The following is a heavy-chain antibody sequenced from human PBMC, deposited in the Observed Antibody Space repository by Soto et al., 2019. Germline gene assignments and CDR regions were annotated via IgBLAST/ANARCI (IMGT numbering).Heavy chain of an antibody. CDR3: AKDFDYYYYEMDV. V-gene: IGHV1-3*01. D-gene: IGHD3-3*01. Sequence: ASVKVSCKASGYTFTSYAIHWVRQAPGQTLEWMGWINAGNGNTKYSEKFQGRVTITRDTSASTAYMELSSLISEDTAVYYCAKDFDYYYYEMDVWGQGTTVTVSS. J-gene: IGHJ6*02. CDR2: INAGNGNT. CDR1: GYTFTSYA.